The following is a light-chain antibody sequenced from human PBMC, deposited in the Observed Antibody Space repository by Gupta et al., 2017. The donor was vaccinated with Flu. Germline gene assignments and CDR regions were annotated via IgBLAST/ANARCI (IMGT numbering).Light chain of an antibody. J-gene: IGKJ2*01. V-gene: IGKV1-39*01. Sequence: PSSLPASVGDRVTITCRASQSINNYLNWYQVRPGKAPKLLIYDAGSLARGVPPRFSGRGSGTTFSLIINNLQPEDFATYFCQQSDHEHHTFGQGTTLATK. CDR3: QQSDHEHHT. CDR1: QSINNY. CDR2: DAG.